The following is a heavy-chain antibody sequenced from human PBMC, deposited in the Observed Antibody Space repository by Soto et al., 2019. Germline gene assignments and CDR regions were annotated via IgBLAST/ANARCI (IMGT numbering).Heavy chain of an antibody. V-gene: IGHV1-3*01. CDR3: ARGPAKLRYLDTYYYMDV. D-gene: IGHD3-9*01. J-gene: IGHJ6*03. CDR1: GYTFTSYA. CDR2: INVGNGNT. Sequence: ASVKVSCKASGYTFTSYAMHWVRQAPGQRLEWMGWINVGNGNTKYSQKFQGRVTITRDTSASTAYMELSSLRSEDTAVYYCARGPAKLRYLDTYYYMDVWGKGTTVTVSS.